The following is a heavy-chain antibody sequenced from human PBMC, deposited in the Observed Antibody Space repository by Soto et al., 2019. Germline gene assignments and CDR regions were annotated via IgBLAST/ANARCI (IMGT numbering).Heavy chain of an antibody. D-gene: IGHD5-18*01. Sequence: QVQLVQSGAEVKKPGSSVKVSCKASGGTFSSYAISWVRQAPGQGLEWMGGIIPIFGTANYAQKFQGRVTIHAAESTSTAYMELSSRISEDTAVYYCARGTFKRGYSYGYVDYWGQGTLVTVSS. CDR1: GGTFSSYA. CDR3: ARGTFKRGYSYGYVDY. V-gene: IGHV1-69*12. J-gene: IGHJ4*02. CDR2: IIPIFGTA.